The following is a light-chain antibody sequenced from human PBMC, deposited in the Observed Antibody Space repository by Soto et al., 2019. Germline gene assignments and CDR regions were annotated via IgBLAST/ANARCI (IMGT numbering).Light chain of an antibody. J-gene: IGLJ3*02. Sequence: QSVLTQPPSLSGTPGQRVTISCSGSNSNIGRYSVNWYQHFPGTAPKILIYSDDERPSGVPARSSGSKSGTSASLAISGLQSEDEAEYYCAAWDDNLNGPLFGGGTKLTVL. CDR2: SDD. V-gene: IGLV1-44*01. CDR1: NSNIGRYS. CDR3: AAWDDNLNGPL.